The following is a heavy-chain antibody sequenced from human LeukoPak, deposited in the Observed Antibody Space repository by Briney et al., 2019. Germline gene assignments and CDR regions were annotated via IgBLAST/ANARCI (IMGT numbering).Heavy chain of an antibody. Sequence: GASVKVSCKASGGTFSSYAISWVRQAPGQGLEWMGGIIPIFGTANYAQKFQGRVTITADESTSTAYMELSSLRSEDTAVYYCARGRNNHDAFDIWGQGTMVTVSS. V-gene: IGHV1-69*13. J-gene: IGHJ3*02. CDR2: IIPIFGTA. CDR1: GGTFSSYA. D-gene: IGHD1/OR15-1a*01. CDR3: ARGRNNHDAFDI.